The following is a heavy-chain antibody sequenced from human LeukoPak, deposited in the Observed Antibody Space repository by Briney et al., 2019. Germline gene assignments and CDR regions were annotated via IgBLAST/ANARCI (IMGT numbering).Heavy chain of an antibody. CDR3: ATQGSSSGWSFPGY. CDR1: GFTFSNYW. J-gene: IGHJ4*02. V-gene: IGHV3-74*01. CDR2: INSDGSST. D-gene: IGHD6-19*01. Sequence: QAGGSLRLSCAASGFTFSNYWMHWVRQAPGKGLVWVSRINSDGSSTTYADSVKGRFTISRDNAKNTLYLQMNSLRAEDTAVYYCATQGSSSGWSFPGYWGQGTLVTVSS.